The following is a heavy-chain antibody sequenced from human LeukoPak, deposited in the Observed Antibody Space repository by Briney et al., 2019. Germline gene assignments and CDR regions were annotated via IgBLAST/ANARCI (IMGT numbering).Heavy chain of an antibody. D-gene: IGHD3-22*01. CDR2: INPNSGGT. Sequence: EASVKVSCKASGFTFTGYYMHWVRQAPGQGLEWMGWINPNSGGTNYAQKFQGRVTMTRDTSISTAYMELSRLRSDDTAVYYCARVLEGEIGYYDSSGYPGAFDIWGQGTMVTVSS. CDR3: ARVLEGEIGYYDSSGYPGAFDI. CDR1: GFTFTGYY. V-gene: IGHV1-2*02. J-gene: IGHJ3*02.